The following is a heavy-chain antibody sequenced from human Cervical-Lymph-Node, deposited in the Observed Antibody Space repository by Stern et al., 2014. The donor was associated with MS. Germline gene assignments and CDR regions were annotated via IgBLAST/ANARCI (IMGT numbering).Heavy chain of an antibody. V-gene: IGHV3-72*01. CDR2: SSNKADSYTT. Sequence: EVQLVEYGGGLVQPGGSLRLSCTASGFTFSDHYIDWVRQAPGKGLQWVGRSSNKADSYTTEYATSVKGRFTISVDDARNSVYLQMNSLKIDDTAVYYCARLPLNWGQGTLVTVSS. CDR1: GFTFSDHY. J-gene: IGHJ4*02. CDR3: ARLPLN.